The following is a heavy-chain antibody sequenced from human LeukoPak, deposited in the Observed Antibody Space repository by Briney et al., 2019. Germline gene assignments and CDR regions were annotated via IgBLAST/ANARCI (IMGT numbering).Heavy chain of an antibody. CDR1: GFTFSSYW. Sequence: GGSLRLSCAASGFTFSSYWMHWVRQAPGKGLVWVSRINSGGSSTSYADFVKGRFNSSRDHAKNTLYLQMNSLRAEDTAVYYCARDPDIVVVVAAMPFDYWGQGTLVTVSS. V-gene: IGHV3-74*01. D-gene: IGHD2-15*01. CDR2: INSGGSST. J-gene: IGHJ4*02. CDR3: ARDPDIVVVVAAMPFDY.